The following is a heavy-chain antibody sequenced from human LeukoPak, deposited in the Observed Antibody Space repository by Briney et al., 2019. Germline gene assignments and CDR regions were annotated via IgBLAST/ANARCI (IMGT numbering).Heavy chain of an antibody. CDR2: ISSSSSTI. Sequence: PGGSLRLSCAASGFTFSSYSMNWVRQAPGKGLEWVSYISSSSSTIYYADSVKGRFTISRDNAKNSLYLQMNSLRAEDTAVYYCAGEVSHCSSTSCSSGDYWGQGTLVTVSS. CDR3: AGEVSHCSSTSCSSGDY. V-gene: IGHV3-48*01. CDR1: GFTFSSYS. J-gene: IGHJ4*02. D-gene: IGHD2-2*01.